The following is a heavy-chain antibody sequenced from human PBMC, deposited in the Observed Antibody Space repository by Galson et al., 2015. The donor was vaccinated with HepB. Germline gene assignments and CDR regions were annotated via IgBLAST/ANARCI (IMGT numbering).Heavy chain of an antibody. CDR2: IIPIFGTA. CDR3: ARVGYYDKNWFDP. Sequence: SVKVSCKASGGTFSSYAISWVRQAPGQGLEWMGGIIPIFGTANYAQKFQGRVTITADESTSTAYMELSSLRSEDTAVYYCARVGYYDKNWFDPWGQGTLVTVSS. J-gene: IGHJ5*02. D-gene: IGHD3-22*01. V-gene: IGHV1-69*13. CDR1: GGTFSSYA.